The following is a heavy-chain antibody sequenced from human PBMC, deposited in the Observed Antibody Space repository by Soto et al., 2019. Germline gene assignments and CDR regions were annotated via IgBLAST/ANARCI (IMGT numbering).Heavy chain of an antibody. D-gene: IGHD2-15*01. Sequence: EVQLLDSGGGLIQPGGSLRLSCAASGFTFSNHAMSWVRQAPGKGLEWVSSFSPSGDSTYYADSVKGRFTISRDNSKSTLYLQMDSLRAEDTAVYYCAKLVAHWGQGTLVTVSS. J-gene: IGHJ4*02. V-gene: IGHV3-23*01. CDR2: FSPSGDST. CDR1: GFTFSNHA. CDR3: AKLVAH.